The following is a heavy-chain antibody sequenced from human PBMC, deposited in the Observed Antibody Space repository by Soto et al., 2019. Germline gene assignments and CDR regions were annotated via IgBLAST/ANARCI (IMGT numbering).Heavy chain of an antibody. D-gene: IGHD1-26*01. Sequence: SETLSLTGAVYGGSFSGYYWSWIRHPPGKAHEWIGEINHSGSTNYNPSLKSRVTISVDTSKNQFSLKLSSVTAADTAVYYCAREGDTYYYGMDVWGQGTTVTVSS. CDR1: GGSFSGYY. J-gene: IGHJ6*02. V-gene: IGHV4-34*01. CDR3: AREGDTYYYGMDV. CDR2: INHSGST.